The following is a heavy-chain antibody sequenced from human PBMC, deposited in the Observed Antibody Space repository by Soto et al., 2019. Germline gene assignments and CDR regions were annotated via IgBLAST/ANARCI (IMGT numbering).Heavy chain of an antibody. CDR2: MNPNSGNT. D-gene: IGHD6-13*01. CDR3: ARRYIRRWYVP. J-gene: IGHJ5*02. CDR1: GYTFTSYD. Sequence: ASVKVSCKASGYTFTSYDINWVRQATGQGLEWMGWMNPNSGNTGYVQKFQGRVTMTRNTSISTVCVELSSLRSEDTAVYYCARRYIRRWYVPWGQGTLVTVSS. V-gene: IGHV1-8*01.